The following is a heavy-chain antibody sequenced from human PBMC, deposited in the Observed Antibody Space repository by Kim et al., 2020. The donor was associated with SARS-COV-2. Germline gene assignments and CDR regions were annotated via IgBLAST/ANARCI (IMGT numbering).Heavy chain of an antibody. V-gene: IGHV4-39*07. D-gene: IGHD5-18*01. CDR3: ARAREPTGYSYGSNFDY. J-gene: IGHJ4*02. CDR1: GGSISSSSYY. CDR2: IYYSGST. Sequence: SETLSLTCTVSGGSISSSSYYWGWIRQPPGKGLEWIGSIYYSGSTYYNPSLKSRVTISVDTSKNQFSLKLSSVTAADTAVYYCARAREPTGYSYGSNFDYWGQGTLVTVSS.